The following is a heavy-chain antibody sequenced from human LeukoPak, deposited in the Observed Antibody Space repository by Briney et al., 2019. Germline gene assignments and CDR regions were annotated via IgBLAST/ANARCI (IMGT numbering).Heavy chain of an antibody. CDR1: GGSISSYY. J-gene: IGHJ6*02. Sequence: LETLSLTCTVSGGSISSYYWSWIRQPPGKGLEWIGYIYYSGSTNYNPSLKSRVTISVDTSKNQFSLKLSSVTAADTAVYYCARVGGYYYYYGMDVWGQGTTVTVSS. CDR2: IYYSGST. CDR3: ARVGGYYYYYGMDV. D-gene: IGHD1-26*01. V-gene: IGHV4-59*08.